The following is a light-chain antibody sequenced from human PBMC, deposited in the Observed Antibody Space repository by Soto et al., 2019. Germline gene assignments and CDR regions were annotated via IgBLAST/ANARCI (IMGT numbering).Light chain of an antibody. V-gene: IGLV2-23*02. Sequence: QSVLAQPASVSGSPGQSITISCTGSSSDIASFNYVSWYQQYPGKAPKLLIYQVTSRPSGVSNRFSGSKSGNTASLTISGLQAEDEADYYCCSYAGSSTYVFGTGTKVTVL. J-gene: IGLJ1*01. CDR1: SSDIASFNY. CDR3: CSYAGSSTYV. CDR2: QVT.